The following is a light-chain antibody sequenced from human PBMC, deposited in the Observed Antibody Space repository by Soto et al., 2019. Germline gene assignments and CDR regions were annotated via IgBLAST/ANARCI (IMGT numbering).Light chain of an antibody. J-gene: IGKJ1*01. V-gene: IGKV1-16*02. CDR2: SAS. Sequence: DIQMTQSPSSVSASVGDRVTITCRASQGISTYLGWYQQKPGKAPKSLIYSASSLQSGVPSKFSGVGSGPEFTLTITDMQPDDFATYYCQQYYRYPWTFGQGTKVEI. CDR1: QGISTY. CDR3: QQYYRYPWT.